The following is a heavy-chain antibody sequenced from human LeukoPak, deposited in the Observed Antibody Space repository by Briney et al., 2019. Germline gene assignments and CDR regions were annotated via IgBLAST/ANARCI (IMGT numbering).Heavy chain of an antibody. CDR3: ARSRQVDAFDI. V-gene: IGHV4-30-2*01. Sequence: SETLSLTCTVSGGSISSGGYYWSWIRQPPGKGLEWIGYIYHSGSTYYNPSLKSRVTISVDRSKNQFSLKLSSVTAADTAVYYCARSRQVDAFDIWGQGTMVTVSS. CDR2: IYHSGST. J-gene: IGHJ3*02. CDR1: GGSISSGGYY.